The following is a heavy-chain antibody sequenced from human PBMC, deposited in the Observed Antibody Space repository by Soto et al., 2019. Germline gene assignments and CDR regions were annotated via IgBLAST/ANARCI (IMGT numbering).Heavy chain of an antibody. V-gene: IGHV4-34*01. J-gene: IGHJ4*02. CDR3: ARGIGYCSSINCYSSRRLRFDS. Sequence: QVQLQQWGAGLLKPSETLSLTCAVYGGSFSGYYWTWIRQSPEKGLEWIGEVNHSGTTYYNQSLKNRVTISVHTPKNQFSLKMSSVTAADTAVYYCARGIGYCSSINCYSSRRLRFDSWGQGTLVTVSS. CDR2: VNHSGTT. D-gene: IGHD2-2*01. CDR1: GGSFSGYY.